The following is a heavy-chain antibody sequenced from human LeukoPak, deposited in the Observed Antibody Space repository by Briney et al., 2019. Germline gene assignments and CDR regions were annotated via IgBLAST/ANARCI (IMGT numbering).Heavy chain of an antibody. D-gene: IGHD5-12*01. V-gene: IGHV3-30*04. CDR1: GFTFSSYA. Sequence: QSGRSLRLSCAASGFTFSSYAMHWVRQAPGKGLEWVAVISYNGSNKYYADSVKGRFTISRDNSKNTLYLQMNSLRAEDTAVYYCARDMYVSGYDLDYWGQGTLVTVSS. CDR3: ARDMYVSGYDLDY. J-gene: IGHJ4*02. CDR2: ISYNGSNK.